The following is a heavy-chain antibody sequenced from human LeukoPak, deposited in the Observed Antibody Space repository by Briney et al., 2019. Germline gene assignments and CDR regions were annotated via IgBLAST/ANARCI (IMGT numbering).Heavy chain of an antibody. J-gene: IGHJ4*02. V-gene: IGHV3-33*01. CDR1: GFTFSSYG. CDR2: IWYDGGNK. CDR3: ARDHSYGYFDY. Sequence: GRSLRLSCAASGFTFSSYGMHWVRQAPGKGLEWVAVIWYDGGNKYYADSVKGRFTISRENSKNTLYLQMNSLRAEDTAVYYCARDHSYGYFDYWGQGTLVTVSS. D-gene: IGHD5-18*01.